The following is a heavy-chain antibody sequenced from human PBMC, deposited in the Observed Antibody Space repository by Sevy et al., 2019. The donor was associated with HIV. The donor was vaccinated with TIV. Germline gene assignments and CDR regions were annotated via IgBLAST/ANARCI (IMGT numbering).Heavy chain of an antibody. J-gene: IGHJ5*02. V-gene: IGHV4-31*03. Sequence: SETLSLTCTVSGGSISSGGYYWSWIRQHPGKGLEWIGYIVYSGSTYYNPSLKSRVTISVDTSKNQFSLKLSSVTAAGTAVYYCAREVKRMAAAGTNWFDPWGQGTLVTVSS. CDR2: IVYSGST. CDR3: AREVKRMAAAGTNWFDP. D-gene: IGHD6-13*01. CDR1: GGSISSGGYY.